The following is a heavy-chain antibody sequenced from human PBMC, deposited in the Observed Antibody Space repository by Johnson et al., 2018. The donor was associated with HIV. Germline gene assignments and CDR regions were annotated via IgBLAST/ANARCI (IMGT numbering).Heavy chain of an antibody. CDR1: GFTFSFYA. CDR2: ILYDGSNK. J-gene: IGHJ3*02. V-gene: IGHV3-30-3*01. Sequence: QVQLVESGGGVAQPGRSLRLSCAASGFTFSFYAMHWVRQAPGKGLEWVALILYDGSNKYYADSVKGRFTISRDNSKNTLYLQMNSLRAEDTAVYYCARLRGAFDIWGQGTMVTVSS. CDR3: ARLRGAFDI.